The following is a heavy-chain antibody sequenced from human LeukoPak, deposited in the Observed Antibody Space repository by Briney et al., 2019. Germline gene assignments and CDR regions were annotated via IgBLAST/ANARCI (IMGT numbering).Heavy chain of an antibody. J-gene: IGHJ4*02. V-gene: IGHV3-48*01. Sequence: GGSLRLSCAASGFTFSSYSMNWVRQAPGKGLEWVSYTSSSSSTIYYADSVKGRFTISRDNSKSTLYIQMNSLRAEDTAVYYCARAKPKNMVRGLIMRRESRYYFDYWGQGTLVTVSS. CDR3: ARAKPKNMVRGLIMRRESRYYFDY. D-gene: IGHD3-10*01. CDR2: TSSSSSTI. CDR1: GFTFSSYS.